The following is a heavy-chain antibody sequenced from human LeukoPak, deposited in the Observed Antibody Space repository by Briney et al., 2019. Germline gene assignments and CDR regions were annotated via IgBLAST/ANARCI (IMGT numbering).Heavy chain of an antibody. CDR3: AKVGGPWYYDISTGYYKDHWFDA. CDR1: EFTFRTYW. D-gene: IGHD3-9*01. Sequence: GGALRLSCAASEFTFRTYWMHWVRQAPGKGLVWVSHINRDGSSTSYADSVKGRFTISRDNSKNTLYLQMNSLRAEDTAVYYCAKVGGPWYYDISTGYYKDHWFDAWGQGTLVTVSS. J-gene: IGHJ5*02. V-gene: IGHV3-74*01. CDR2: INRDGSST.